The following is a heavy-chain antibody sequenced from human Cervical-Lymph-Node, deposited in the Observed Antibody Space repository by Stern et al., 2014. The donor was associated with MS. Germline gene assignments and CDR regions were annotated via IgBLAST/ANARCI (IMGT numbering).Heavy chain of an antibody. J-gene: IGHJ4*02. CDR1: GYNFSVYN. CDR2: INPNSGGT. Sequence: VQLVESGAEVKKPGASLKVSCKASGYNFSVYNIHWVRQVPGKGLEWMGPINPNSGGTNYAQKFQGRVTMTRDTSISIVYMELTRLRSYDTAVYYCARGASDYWGQGTLVTVSS. V-gene: IGHV1-2*06. D-gene: IGHD3-16*01. CDR3: ARGASDY.